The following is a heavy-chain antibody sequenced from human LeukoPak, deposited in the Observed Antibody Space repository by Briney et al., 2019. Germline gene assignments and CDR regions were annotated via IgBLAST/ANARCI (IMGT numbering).Heavy chain of an antibody. Sequence: SETLSLTCTVSGGSISSYYWSWIRQPPGKGLEWIGYIYYSGSTNYNPSLKSRVTISVDTSKNQFSLKLSSVTAADTAVYYCARGRVGLDYWGQGTLVTVSS. CDR2: IYYSGST. CDR3: ARGRVGLDY. V-gene: IGHV4-59*12. CDR1: GGSISSYY. D-gene: IGHD3-10*01. J-gene: IGHJ4*02.